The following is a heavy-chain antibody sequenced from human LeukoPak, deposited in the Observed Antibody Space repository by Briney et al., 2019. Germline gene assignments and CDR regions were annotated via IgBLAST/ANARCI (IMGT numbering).Heavy chain of an antibody. J-gene: IGHJ3*02. CDR2: IIPIFGTA. CDR3: ARPSTTGSWTAFDI. D-gene: IGHD1-1*01. CDR1: GGTFSSYA. V-gene: IGHV1-69*05. Sequence: SVKVSCKASGGTFSSYAISWGRQAPGQGLEWMGGIIPIFGTANYAQKFQGRVTITTDESTSTAYMELSSLRSQDTAVYYCARPSTTGSWTAFDIWGQGTMVTVSS.